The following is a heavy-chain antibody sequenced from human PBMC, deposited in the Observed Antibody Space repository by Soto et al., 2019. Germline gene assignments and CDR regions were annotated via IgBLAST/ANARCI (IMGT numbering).Heavy chain of an antibody. Sequence: ASVKVSCKASGGTFSSYAISWVRQAPGQGLEWMGGIIPIFGTANYAQKFQGRVTITADESTSTAYMELSSLRSEDTAVYYCAREKSDHYYYGMDVWGQGTTVTVSS. V-gene: IGHV1-69*13. CDR2: IIPIFGTA. CDR3: AREKSDHYYYGMDV. CDR1: GGTFSSYA. J-gene: IGHJ6*02.